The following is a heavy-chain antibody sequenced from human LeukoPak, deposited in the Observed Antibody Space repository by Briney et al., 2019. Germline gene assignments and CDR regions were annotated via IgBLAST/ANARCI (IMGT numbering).Heavy chain of an antibody. CDR3: ARLRPLLDQLLYFAFDS. D-gene: IGHD2-2*02. V-gene: IGHV4-59*11. Sequence: SETLSLTCSVYNGSISSHFWTWVRQPPGEGLEWIGHIHYSGSTNYNPSLKSRVTMSLDTSKNQFSLKLTSVTAADTAIFYCARLRPLLDQLLYFAFDSWGQGTLVTVSS. CDR2: IHYSGST. J-gene: IGHJ4*02. CDR1: NGSISSHF.